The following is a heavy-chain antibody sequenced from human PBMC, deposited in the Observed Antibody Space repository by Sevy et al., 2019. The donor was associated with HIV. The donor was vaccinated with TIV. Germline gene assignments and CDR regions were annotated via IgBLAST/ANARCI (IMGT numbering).Heavy chain of an antibody. CDR1: GFTFSSYT. CDR3: AREDSKNWRYFDY. J-gene: IGHJ4*02. Sequence: GGSLRLSCAAAGFTFSSYTMNWVRQAPGKGLEWVASISFSSNYIYYTNSLKGRFTISRDNAKNSLYLQMNSLRAEDTAVYYCAREDSKNWRYFDYWGQGTLVTVSS. D-gene: IGHD1-1*01. V-gene: IGHV3-21*01. CDR2: ISFSSNYI.